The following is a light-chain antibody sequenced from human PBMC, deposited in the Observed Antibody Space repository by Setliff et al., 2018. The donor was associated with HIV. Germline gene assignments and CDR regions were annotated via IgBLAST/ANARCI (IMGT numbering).Light chain of an antibody. CDR1: SSDVGGYDY. CDR2: DVS. J-gene: IGLJ3*02. V-gene: IGLV2-14*03. CDR3: SSYTTSSTVV. Sequence: QSALTQPASVSGSPGQSITISCTGTSSDVGGYDYVSWYQQHPGKAPKLMTYDVSSRPSGVSHRFSGSKSGNTASLTISGLQAEDEAEYYCSSYTTSSTVVVGGGTK.